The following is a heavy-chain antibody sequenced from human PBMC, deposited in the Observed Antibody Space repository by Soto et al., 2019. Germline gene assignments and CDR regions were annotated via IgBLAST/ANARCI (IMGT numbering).Heavy chain of an antibody. CDR1: GYSFTSYW. CDR3: AGGGVRGVITRTRDYYGMDV. V-gene: IGHV5-51*01. J-gene: IGHJ6*02. CDR2: IYPGDSDT. D-gene: IGHD3-10*01. Sequence: PGESLRISCKGSGYSFTSYWIGWVRQMPGKGLEWMGIIYPGDSDTRYSPSFQGQVTISADKSISTAYLQWSSLKASDTAMYYCAGGGVRGVITRTRDYYGMDVWGQGTTVTVSS.